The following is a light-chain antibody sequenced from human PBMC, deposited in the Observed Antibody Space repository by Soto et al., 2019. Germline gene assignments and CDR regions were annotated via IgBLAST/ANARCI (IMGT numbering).Light chain of an antibody. V-gene: IGKV1-5*03. CDR1: QTISSW. Sequence: IQITQSPCPPSGSVGDIATITFPATQTISSWLASYQQKPAKAPNLLISEASSLESAVPSSFGGSGSGTAFNLTISSLQPDDFATYYCQQYNSYSWTFGQGTKVDIK. J-gene: IGKJ1*01. CDR2: EAS. CDR3: QQYNSYSWT.